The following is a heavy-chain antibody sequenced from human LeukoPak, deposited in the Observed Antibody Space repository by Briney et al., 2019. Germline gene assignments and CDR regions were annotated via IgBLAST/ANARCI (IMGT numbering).Heavy chain of an antibody. CDR1: GFTFSSYA. CDR2: ISGSGGST. Sequence: PGGSLRLSCAASGFTFSSYAMSWVRQAPGKGLEWVSAISGSGGSTYYADSVKGRFTISRDNSKNTLYLQMNSLRAEDTAVYYCAEPEGGYYDIRPDWGQGTLVTVPS. J-gene: IGHJ4*02. CDR3: AEPEGGYYDIRPD. V-gene: IGHV3-23*01. D-gene: IGHD3-22*01.